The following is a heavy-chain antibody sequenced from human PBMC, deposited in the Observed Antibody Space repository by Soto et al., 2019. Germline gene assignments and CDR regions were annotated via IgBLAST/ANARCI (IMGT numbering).Heavy chain of an antibody. Sequence: QVQLQESGPGLVKPSETLFLTCTVSGGSISSDYWSWIRQPPGKGLEWIGFIYNSGSTNYNPSLKSRVTISMDTSRNHFSLILSSVTAADTAVYYCARAPYGSGTKPYYFDYWGQGTLVTVSS. V-gene: IGHV4-59*01. J-gene: IGHJ4*02. D-gene: IGHD3-10*01. CDR2: IYNSGST. CDR1: GGSISSDY. CDR3: ARAPYGSGTKPYYFDY.